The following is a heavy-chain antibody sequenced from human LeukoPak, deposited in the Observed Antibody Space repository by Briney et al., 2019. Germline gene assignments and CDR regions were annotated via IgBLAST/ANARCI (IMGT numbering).Heavy chain of an antibody. CDR1: GGSISSSNW. D-gene: IGHD6-13*01. J-gene: IGHJ4*02. V-gene: IGHV4-4*02. CDR3: ARDGGAAAVTN. CDR2: IYHSGST. Sequence: TSETLSLTCAVAGGSISSSNWWSWIRQPPGKGLEWTGEIYHSGSTNYNPSIKSRVTISVDKSKNQFSLKMSSVTAEDTAVYYCARDGGAAAVTNWGQGTLVTVSS.